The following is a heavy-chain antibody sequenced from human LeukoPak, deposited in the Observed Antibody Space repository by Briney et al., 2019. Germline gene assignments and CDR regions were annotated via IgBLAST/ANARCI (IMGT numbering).Heavy chain of an antibody. V-gene: IGHV1-69*01. CDR1: GGTFSSYA. CDR2: IIPIFGTA. Sequence: SVKVSCKASGGTFSSYAISWVRQAPGQGLEWMGGIIPIFGTANYAQKFQGRVTITADESTSTAYMELSSLRSEDTAVYYCARERLGCGYDYYYYGMDVWGQGTTVTVSS. D-gene: IGHD3-22*01. J-gene: IGHJ6*02. CDR3: ARERLGCGYDYYYYGMDV.